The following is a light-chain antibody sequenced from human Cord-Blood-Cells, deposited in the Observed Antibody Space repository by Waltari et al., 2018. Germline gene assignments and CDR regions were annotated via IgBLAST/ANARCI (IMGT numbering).Light chain of an antibody. Sequence: QSALTQPASASGSPGQSLTIPCTGTSTDVGGYHYVSWYQQHPGKAPKLMIYDVSNRPSGVSNRFSGSKSGNTASLTISGLQAEDEADYYCSSYTSSSTLVFGGGTKLTVL. V-gene: IGLV2-14*01. CDR3: SSYTSSSTLV. CDR1: STDVGGYHY. CDR2: DVS. J-gene: IGLJ3*02.